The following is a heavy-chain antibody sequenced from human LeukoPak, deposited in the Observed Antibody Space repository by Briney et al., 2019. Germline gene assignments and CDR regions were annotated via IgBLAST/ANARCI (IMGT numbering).Heavy chain of an antibody. V-gene: IGHV4-61*02. CDR3: ARGGYGSGSGGAFDI. Sequence: SQTLSLTCTVPGGSISSGSYFWTWIRQPAGKGLEWIGRFYTSETINYNPSLKSRVTISVDTSKNQFSLNVTSVAAADTAVYYCARGGYGSGSGGAFDIWGQGTMVTVSS. CDR2: FYTSETI. D-gene: IGHD3-10*01. CDR1: GGSISSGSYF. J-gene: IGHJ3*02.